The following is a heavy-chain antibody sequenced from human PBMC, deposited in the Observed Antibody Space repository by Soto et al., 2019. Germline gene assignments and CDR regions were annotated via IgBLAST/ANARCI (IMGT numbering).Heavy chain of an antibody. Sequence: SETLSLTCTVSGGSMRSGSYYWSWIRQHPGKGLEWIGYIYYSGSAYYNPSLQSRVTISVDTSMNQFSLMLNSVTAADTAVYYCARIDPPPRGQWSLSYYCDSWGQGTLVTVSS. CDR2: IYYSGSA. CDR3: ARIDPPPRGQWSLSYYCDS. D-gene: IGHD3-3*01. V-gene: IGHV4-31*03. J-gene: IGHJ4*02. CDR1: GGSMRSGSYY.